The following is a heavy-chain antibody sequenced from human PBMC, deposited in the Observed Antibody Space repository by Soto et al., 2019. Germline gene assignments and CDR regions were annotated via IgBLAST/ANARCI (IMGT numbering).Heavy chain of an antibody. J-gene: IGHJ6*02. CDR1: GNVYISYC. V-gene: IGHV5-51*01. CDR2: IYPGDSDT. D-gene: IGHD6-19*01. Sequence: DSLIITWTCSGNVYISYCTVSVRQMPGKGLEWMGIIYPGDSDTRYSPSFQGQVTISADKSISTAYLQWSSLKASDTAMYYCARPLLESSGWYSKAYYYYRTVVWGQGTTVTVSS. CDR3: ARPLLESSGWYSKAYYYYRTVV.